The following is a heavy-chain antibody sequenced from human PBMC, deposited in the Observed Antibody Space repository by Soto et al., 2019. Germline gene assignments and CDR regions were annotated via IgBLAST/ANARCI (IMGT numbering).Heavy chain of an antibody. CDR3: ARVLVGATLDYYYGMDV. J-gene: IGHJ6*02. V-gene: IGHV4-34*01. CDR2: INHSGST. Sequence: PSETLSLTCAVYGGSFSGYYWSWIRQPPGKGLEWIGEINHSGSTNYNPSLKSRVTISVDTSKNQFSLKLSSVTAADTAVYYCARVLVGATLDYYYGMDVWGQGTTVTVSS. D-gene: IGHD1-26*01. CDR1: GGSFSGYY.